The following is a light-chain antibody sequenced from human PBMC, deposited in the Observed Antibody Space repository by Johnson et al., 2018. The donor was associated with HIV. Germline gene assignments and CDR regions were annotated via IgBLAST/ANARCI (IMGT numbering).Light chain of an antibody. CDR1: SSNVGSNS. V-gene: IGLV1-51*01. J-gene: IGLJ1*01. CDR3: GTWDSSLSGV. CDR2: DND. Sequence: QSVLTQPPSVSAAPGQKVTISCSGSSSNVGSNSVSWYRHFPETAPKVLIYDNDKRPSGIPDRFSGSKSGTSATLGITGLQSGDEANYYCGTWDSSLSGVFASGTKVTVL.